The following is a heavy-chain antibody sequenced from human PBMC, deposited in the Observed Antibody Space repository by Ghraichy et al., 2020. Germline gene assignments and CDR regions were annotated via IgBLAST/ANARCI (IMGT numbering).Heavy chain of an antibody. CDR2: IYPGDSDI. D-gene: IGHD4-23*01. J-gene: IGHJ6*02. CDR1: GYSFTSYW. CDR3: ARLGDYGGNSDSSYGMDV. V-gene: IGHV5-51*01. Sequence: GESLNISCKGSGYSFTSYWIGWVRQMPGKGLEWMGIIYPGDSDIRYSPSFQGQVTISADKSISTAYLQWSSLKASDTAMYYCARLGDYGGNSDSSYGMDVWGQGTTVTVSS.